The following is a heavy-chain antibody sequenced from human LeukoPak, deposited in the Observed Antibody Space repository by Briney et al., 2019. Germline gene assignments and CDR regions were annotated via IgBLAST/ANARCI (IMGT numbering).Heavy chain of an antibody. CDR1: GYSFTSYW. Sequence: GESLKISCKGSGYSFTSYWIGWVRQMPGKGLEWMGIIYPGDSDTRYSPSFQGQVTISADKSISTAYLQWSSLKASDTAMYYCARLRNPYYHYYYGMDVWGQGTTVTVSS. CDR2: IYPGDSDT. CDR3: ARLRNPYYHYYYGMDV. V-gene: IGHV5-51*01. J-gene: IGHJ6*02.